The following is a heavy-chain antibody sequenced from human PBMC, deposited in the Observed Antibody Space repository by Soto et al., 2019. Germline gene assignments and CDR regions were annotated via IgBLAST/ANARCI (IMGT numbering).Heavy chain of an antibody. J-gene: IGHJ4*02. CDR2: IYYGGST. D-gene: IGHD7-27*01. CDR3: AKNWNWGSLVH. CDR1: GDSISTDY. Sequence: QVHLQESGPGLVKPSETLSLTCTVSGDSISTDYWSWIRQSPGKGLEWIGFIYYGGSTNYNPSLKSRVTISVDTPKNQFSLKLSSVTAADTAVYYRAKNWNWGSLVHWGQGTLVTVSS. V-gene: IGHV4-59*08.